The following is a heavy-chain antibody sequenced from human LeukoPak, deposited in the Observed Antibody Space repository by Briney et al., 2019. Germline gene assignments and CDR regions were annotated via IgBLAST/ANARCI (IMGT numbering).Heavy chain of an antibody. CDR2: TNQDESGE. J-gene: IGHJ4*02. V-gene: IGHV3-7*04. CDR3: ARDRGYSTFDF. CDR1: GFTFSSYW. Sequence: GGSLRLSCAASGFTFSSYWMSWVRHPPGKGLEWVANTNQDESGENFVDSVKGRFSISRDNAKRSLYLQMNSLRAEDTAMYYCARDRGYSTFDFWGQGTLVTVSS. D-gene: IGHD4-11*01.